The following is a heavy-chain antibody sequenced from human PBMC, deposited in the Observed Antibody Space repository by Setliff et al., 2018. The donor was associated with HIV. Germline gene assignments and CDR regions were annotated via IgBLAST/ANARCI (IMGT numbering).Heavy chain of an antibody. J-gene: IGHJ5*02. CDR1: GGSMNNYY. CDR3: ARGAGCLGNDCDAYPGP. D-gene: IGHD2-21*01. V-gene: IGHV4-59*12. Sequence: PSETLSLTCTVFGGSMNNYYWNWIRQSPGKGLEWIGYVYYSGSTNYSPSLKSRVSMSIDKSKSQFSLKLTSMTAADTAVYYCARGAGCLGNDCDAYPGPWGQGILVTVS. CDR2: VYYSGST.